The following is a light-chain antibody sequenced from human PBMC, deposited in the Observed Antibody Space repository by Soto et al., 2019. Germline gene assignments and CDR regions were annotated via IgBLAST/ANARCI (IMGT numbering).Light chain of an antibody. CDR1: SSNIGAGRD. J-gene: IGLJ1*01. CDR2: GNS. CDR3: QSYGTGLSGLYV. V-gene: IGLV1-40*01. Sequence: QSVLTQPPSVSGAPGQRVTISCTGSSSNIGAGRDVHWYQQLPGTAPKLLIYGNSNRPSGVSDRFSVSKSGASASLAISGLRAEDEGDYFCQSYGTGLSGLYVFGTGTKLTVL.